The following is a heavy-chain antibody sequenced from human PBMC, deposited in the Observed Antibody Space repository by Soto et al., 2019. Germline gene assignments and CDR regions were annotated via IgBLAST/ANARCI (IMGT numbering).Heavy chain of an antibody. CDR1: GGTFSSYA. CDR2: IIPIFGTA. V-gene: IGHV1-69*13. J-gene: IGHJ3*02. Sequence: ASVKVSCKASGGTFSSYAISWVRQAPGQGLEWMGGIIPIFGTANYAQKFQGRVTITADESTSTAYMELSSLRSEDTAVYYCARDPPPGEGATPRAFDIWGQGTMVTVSS. D-gene: IGHD1-26*01. CDR3: ARDPPPGEGATPRAFDI.